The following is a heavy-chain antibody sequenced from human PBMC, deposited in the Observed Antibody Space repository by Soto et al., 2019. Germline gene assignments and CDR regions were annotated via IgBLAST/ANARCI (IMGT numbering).Heavy chain of an antibody. CDR3: ARGDYGYYYYYGMDV. J-gene: IGHJ6*02. CDR1: GGSISSGGYY. Sequence: SETLSLTCTVSGGSISSGGYYWSWIRQHPGKGLEWIGYIYHSGSTYYNPSLKSRVTISVDRSKNQFSLKLSSVTAADTAVYYCARGDYGYYYYYGMDVWGQGTTVTVSS. CDR2: IYHSGST. V-gene: IGHV4-30-2*01. D-gene: IGHD3-10*01.